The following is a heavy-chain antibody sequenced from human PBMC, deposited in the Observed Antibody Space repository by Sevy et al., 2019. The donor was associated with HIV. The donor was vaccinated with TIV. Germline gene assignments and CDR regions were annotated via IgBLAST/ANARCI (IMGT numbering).Heavy chain of an antibody. V-gene: IGHV3-7*01. CDR1: GFTFSSYW. Sequence: RGSLRLSCAASGFTFSSYWMTWVRQAPGKGLEYVANIKQDGREKYYVDSVKGRFTISRDNAKNSLFLQMNSLRAEDTAVYYCAMGAGLKWGQGTLVTVSS. D-gene: IGHD6-19*01. J-gene: IGHJ4*02. CDR2: IKQDGREK. CDR3: AMGAGLK.